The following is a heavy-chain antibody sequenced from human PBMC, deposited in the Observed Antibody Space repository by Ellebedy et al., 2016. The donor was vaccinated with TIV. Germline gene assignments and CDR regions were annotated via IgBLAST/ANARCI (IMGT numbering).Heavy chain of an antibody. J-gene: IGHJ4*02. CDR1: GGSLSSTRYY. D-gene: IGHD2-21*02. Sequence: MPSETLSLTCSASGGSLSSTRYYWACIRQPTGKGLEYIGSVYYSGSPYSSPSFKSRVTLSADTSKNQFSLNLRTATAADTAVYYCARTDPWQPIDDWGQGILVSVSS. V-gene: IGHV4-39*01. CDR2: VYYSGSP. CDR3: ARTDPWQPIDD.